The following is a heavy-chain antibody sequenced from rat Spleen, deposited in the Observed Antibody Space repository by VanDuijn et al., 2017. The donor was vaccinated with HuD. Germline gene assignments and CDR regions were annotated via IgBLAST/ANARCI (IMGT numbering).Heavy chain of an antibody. J-gene: IGHJ4*01. CDR3: ARPDGYTYVMDA. V-gene: IGHV5-22*01. Sequence: EVQLVESDGGLVQPGRSLKLSCAASGFTFSDYYMAWVRQAPKKGLEWVASISYEGGSTYYGDSVKGRFAISRDDAKSTLYLQMNSLRSEDTATYYCARPDGYTYVMDAWGQGASVTVSS. D-gene: IGHD1-4*01. CDR2: ISYEGGST. CDR1: GFTFSDYY.